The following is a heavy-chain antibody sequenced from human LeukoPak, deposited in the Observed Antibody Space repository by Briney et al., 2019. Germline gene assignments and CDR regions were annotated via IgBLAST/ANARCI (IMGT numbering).Heavy chain of an antibody. CDR2: ISSSSSYI. Sequence: GGSLRLSCAASGFTFSSYSMNWVRQAPGKGLEWVSSISSSSSYIYYADSVKGRFTISRDNAKNSLYLQMNSLRAEDTAVYYCARGSSRDSSTFVDFDYWGQGTLVTVSS. CDR1: GFTFSSYS. J-gene: IGHJ4*02. V-gene: IGHV3-21*01. D-gene: IGHD6-13*01. CDR3: ARGSSRDSSTFVDFDY.